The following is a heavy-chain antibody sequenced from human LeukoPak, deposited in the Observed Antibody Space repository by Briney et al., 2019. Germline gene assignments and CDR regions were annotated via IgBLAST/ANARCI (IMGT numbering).Heavy chain of an antibody. J-gene: IGHJ2*01. D-gene: IGHD3-22*01. CDR3: AKSPAYYFDSSAKRYFDL. Sequence: GGSLRLSCAGSGFTFSGYAMNWVRQAPGTGLEWVSGLGASGGSTYYADSVKGRFTISRDNSKNTLFLQLTSLGAEDTAVYYCAKSPAYYFDSSAKRYFDLWGRGTLVTVSS. V-gene: IGHV3-23*01. CDR2: LGASGGST. CDR1: GFTFSGYA.